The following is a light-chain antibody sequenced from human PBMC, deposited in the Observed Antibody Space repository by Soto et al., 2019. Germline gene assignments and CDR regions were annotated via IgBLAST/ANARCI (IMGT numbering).Light chain of an antibody. CDR2: KAS. CDR1: LSISSL. Sequence: DIQMTQSPSTLSASVGDRVTITCRASLSISSLLAWYQQKPGTAPKLLIYKASTLQSGVPSRFSGSGSGTEFSLTISSLQPDDSATYYCQQYNDNWTFGQGTKVDIK. V-gene: IGKV1-5*03. CDR3: QQYNDNWT. J-gene: IGKJ1*01.